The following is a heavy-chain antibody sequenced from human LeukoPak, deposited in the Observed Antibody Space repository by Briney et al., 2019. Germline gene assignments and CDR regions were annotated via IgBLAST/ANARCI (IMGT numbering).Heavy chain of an antibody. V-gene: IGHV4-31*03. Sequence: SETLSLTCTVSGGSISSGGYYWSWIRQHPGKGLEWIGYIYYSGSTYYNPSLKSRVTISVDTSKNQFSLKLSSVTAADTAVYYCARGTAAVYFDHWGQGILVTVSS. J-gene: IGHJ4*02. CDR2: IYYSGST. CDR3: ARGTAAVYFDH. D-gene: IGHD6-13*01. CDR1: GGSISSGGYY.